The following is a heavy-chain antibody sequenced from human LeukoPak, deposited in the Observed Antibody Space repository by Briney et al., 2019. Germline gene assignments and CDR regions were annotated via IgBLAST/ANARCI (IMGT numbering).Heavy chain of an antibody. D-gene: IGHD6-13*01. CDR3: AKAPSSSWYYYYYYMDV. CDR2: ISGSDGST. V-gene: IGHV3-23*01. J-gene: IGHJ6*03. CDR1: GFTFSSYG. Sequence: GGSLRLSCAASGFTFSSYGMSWVRQAPGKGLEWVSAISGSDGSTYYADSVKGRFTISRDNSKNTLYLQMNRLRAEDTAVYYCAKAPSSSWYYYYYYMDVWGKGTTVTISS.